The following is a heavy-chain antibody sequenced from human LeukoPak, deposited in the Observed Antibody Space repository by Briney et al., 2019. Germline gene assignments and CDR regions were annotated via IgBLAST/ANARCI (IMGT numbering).Heavy chain of an antibody. CDR1: GVSVRSSF. D-gene: IGHD2-21*01. J-gene: IGHJ4*02. CDR3: ARHNGDSYLDL. Sequence: SETLSLTCTVSGVSVRSSFWSWIRQPPGKGLEYIGYVHHSGNTKYNPSLQSRVTTSVDTARSQFSLNLSSVTPADSAVYYCARHNGDSYLDLWARGSLVTVSS. V-gene: IGHV4-59*02. CDR2: VHHSGNT.